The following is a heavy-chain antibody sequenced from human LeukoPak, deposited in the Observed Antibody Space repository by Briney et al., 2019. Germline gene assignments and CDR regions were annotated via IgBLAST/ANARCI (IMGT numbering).Heavy chain of an antibody. D-gene: IGHD2-2*03. J-gene: IGHJ6*03. Sequence: GGSLRLSRSPSGFTFSDYSMSWIRQAPGKGLEWVSYISSSNNIIYYTDPVKGRFTISRDNAKTSLYLQMNSLRSDDTAVYYCARDGYRLSGYLYYMDVWGKGTTVTVSS. CDR3: ARDGYRLSGYLYYMDV. CDR1: GFTFSDYS. V-gene: IGHV3-11*01. CDR2: ISSSNNII.